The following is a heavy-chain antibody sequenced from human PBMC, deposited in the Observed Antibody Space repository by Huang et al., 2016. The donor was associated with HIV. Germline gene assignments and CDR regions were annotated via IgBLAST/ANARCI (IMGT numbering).Heavy chain of an antibody. Sequence: QVQLVQSGTEVRGPGASVRVSCKASGYVFTKFGINWVRQAPGQGLEWMGGISAYNGNTNYAQNVQGRATLTVDTSATTAYMELRNLKSDDTAVYYCARDELYPLQNWFDPWGQGTLVIVSS. V-gene: IGHV1-18*01. D-gene: IGHD2-2*01. CDR2: ISAYNGNT. J-gene: IGHJ5*02. CDR1: GYVFTKFG. CDR3: ARDELYPLQNWFDP.